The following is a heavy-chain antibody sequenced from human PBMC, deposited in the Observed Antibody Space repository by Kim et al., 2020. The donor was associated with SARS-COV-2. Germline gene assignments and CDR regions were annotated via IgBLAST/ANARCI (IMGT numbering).Heavy chain of an antibody. CDR2: ISGSGGST. V-gene: IGHV3-23*01. Sequence: GGSLRLSCAASGFTFSSYAMSWVRQAPGKGLEWVSAISGSGGSTYYADSVKGRFTISRDNSKNTLYLQMNSLRAEDTAVYYCAKVFDRYDILTGATFDYWGQGTLVTVSS. J-gene: IGHJ4*02. CDR1: GFTFSSYA. D-gene: IGHD3-9*01. CDR3: AKVFDRYDILTGATFDY.